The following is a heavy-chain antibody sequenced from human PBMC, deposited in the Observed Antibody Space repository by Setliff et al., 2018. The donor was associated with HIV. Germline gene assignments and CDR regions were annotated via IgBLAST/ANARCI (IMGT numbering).Heavy chain of an antibody. Sequence: GASVKVSCKASGGSFTTYTVTWVRQAPGLGLEWIGGIIPMSGTTYYARKFQGRVSMTADASTTTAYMDLRSLTSDDTAVYFCARDWDIWDYFDYWGQGTLVTVSS. J-gene: IGHJ4*02. CDR1: GGSFTTYT. CDR3: ARDWDIWDYFDY. D-gene: IGHD3-16*01. CDR2: IIPMSGTT. V-gene: IGHV1-69*13.